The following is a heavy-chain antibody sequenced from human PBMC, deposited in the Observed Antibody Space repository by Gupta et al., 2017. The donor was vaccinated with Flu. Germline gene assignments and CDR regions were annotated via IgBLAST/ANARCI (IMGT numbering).Heavy chain of an antibody. CDR2: FDPEDGET. CDR3: AHIVLMVYASGRPIDAFDI. V-gene: IGHV1-24*01. D-gene: IGHD2-8*01. CDR1: GYTLTELS. Sequence: QVQLVQSGAEVKKPGASVKVSCKVSGYTLTELSMHWVRQAPGKGLEWMGGFDPEDGETIYAQKFQGRVTMTEDTSTDTAYMELSSLRSEDTAVYYCAHIVLMVYASGRPIDAFDIWGQGTMVTVSS. J-gene: IGHJ3*02.